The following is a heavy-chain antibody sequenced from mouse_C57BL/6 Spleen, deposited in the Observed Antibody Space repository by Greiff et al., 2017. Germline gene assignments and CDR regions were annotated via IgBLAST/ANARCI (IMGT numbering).Heavy chain of an antibody. V-gene: IGHV1-69*01. D-gene: IGHD1-1*01. J-gene: IGHJ2*01. CDR1: GYTFTSYW. CDR3: ARLTTVYYFDY. CDR2: IDPSDSYT. Sequence: QVQLQQPGAELVMPGASVKLSCKASGYTFTSYWMHWVKQRPGQGLEWIGEIDPSDSYTNYNQKFKGKSTLTVDKSSSTAYMQLNSLTSEDSAVYYCARLTTVYYFDYWGQGTTLTVSA.